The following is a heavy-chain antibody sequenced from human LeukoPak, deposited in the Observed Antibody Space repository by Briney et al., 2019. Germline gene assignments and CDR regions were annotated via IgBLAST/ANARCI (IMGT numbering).Heavy chain of an antibody. CDR3: ARGYCSSTSCSTDAFDI. Sequence: ASVKVSCKASGYTFTSYGISWVRQAPGQGLEWMGWISAYNGNTNYAQKLQGRVTMTTDTSTSTAYMELRSLRSDDTAVYYCARGYCSSTSCSTDAFDIWGQGTMVTLSS. CDR1: GYTFTSYG. D-gene: IGHD2-2*01. CDR2: ISAYNGNT. V-gene: IGHV1-18*01. J-gene: IGHJ3*02.